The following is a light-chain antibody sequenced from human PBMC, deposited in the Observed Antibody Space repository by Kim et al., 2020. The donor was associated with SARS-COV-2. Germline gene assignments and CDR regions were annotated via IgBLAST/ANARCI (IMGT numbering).Light chain of an antibody. Sequence: EIVLTQSPCTLSLSPGERATLSCRASQSVSSNYLAWYQQKPGQAPILLIYAASSRDTGIPNRFSGSGSGTDFTLTITGLEPEDFAVYYCQQYSSSPATFGQGTKVDIK. CDR2: AAS. CDR1: QSVSSNY. CDR3: QQYSSSPAT. J-gene: IGKJ1*01. V-gene: IGKV3-20*01.